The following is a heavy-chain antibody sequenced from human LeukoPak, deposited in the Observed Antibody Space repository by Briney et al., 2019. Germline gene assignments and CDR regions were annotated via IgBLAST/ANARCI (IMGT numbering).Heavy chain of an antibody. V-gene: IGHV4-34*01. CDR1: GGSFSGYY. Sequence: PSETLSLTCAVYGGSFSGYYWSWIRQPPGKGLEWLGEINHSGSTNYDPSLKSRVTISVDTFKNQFSLKLSSVTAADTAVYYCARGLGGVVTAIVDFDYWGQGTLVTVSS. CDR3: ARGLGGVVTAIVDFDY. D-gene: IGHD2-21*02. J-gene: IGHJ4*02. CDR2: INHSGST.